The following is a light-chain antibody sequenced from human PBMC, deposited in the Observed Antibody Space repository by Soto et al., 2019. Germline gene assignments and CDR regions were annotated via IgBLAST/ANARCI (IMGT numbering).Light chain of an antibody. V-gene: IGKV1-39*01. CDR3: QQRYNTPRA. J-gene: IGKJ1*01. CDR1: QTISNY. CDR2: AAS. Sequence: DIQMTQSPSSLSASVGDRVSITCRASQTISNYLIWYQQKPGKAPNLLIYAASTLQSGVPSRFSGSVSGTNFTLTISSLQSEDFATYYWQQRYNTPRAFGQGTKVEIK.